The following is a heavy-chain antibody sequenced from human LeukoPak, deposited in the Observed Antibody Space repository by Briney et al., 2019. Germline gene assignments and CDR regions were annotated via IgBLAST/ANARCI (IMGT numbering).Heavy chain of an antibody. CDR3: ASLAVVTGGN. V-gene: IGHV3-7*02. Sequence: GGSLRLSCAASGFTFSSYWMTCVRQAPGKGLEWVANIKKDGSDKYYVASVKGRFTISRDNAKNSLYLQMNSLSAEDTAVYYCASLAVVTGGNWGQGTLVTVSS. J-gene: IGHJ4*02. CDR2: IKKDGSDK. D-gene: IGHD2-21*02. CDR1: GFTFSSYW.